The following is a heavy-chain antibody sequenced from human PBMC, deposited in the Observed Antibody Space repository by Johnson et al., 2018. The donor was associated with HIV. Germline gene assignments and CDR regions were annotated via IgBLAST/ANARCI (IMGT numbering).Heavy chain of an antibody. CDR1: GFTFDDYG. Sequence: VKLVESGGGVVRPGGSLRLSCAVSGFTFDDYGMTWVRQAPGKGLEWVSSIDWNGGRQRYVDSVRGRFTISRDNAKNSLYMEMNNLRAEDTALYYCARSPTDGWVSSAFDIWGQGTMVTVSP. J-gene: IGHJ3*02. CDR2: IDWNGGRQ. V-gene: IGHV3-20*04. D-gene: IGHD3-16*01. CDR3: ARSPTDGWVSSAFDI.